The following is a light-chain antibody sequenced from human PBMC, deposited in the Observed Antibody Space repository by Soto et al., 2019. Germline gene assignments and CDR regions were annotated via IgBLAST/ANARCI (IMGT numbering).Light chain of an antibody. CDR3: QQYNTYSWT. Sequence: TEISQSPSSLSTTDGDRVTITGRASQSLNRWLAWYQQKPGKAPKLLIYDASSLQSGVPSRFSGSGSGTEFALTISSLQPDDFATYYCQQYNTYSWTFGPRTKVDIK. J-gene: IGKJ1*01. V-gene: IGKV1-5*01. CDR2: DAS. CDR1: QSLNRW.